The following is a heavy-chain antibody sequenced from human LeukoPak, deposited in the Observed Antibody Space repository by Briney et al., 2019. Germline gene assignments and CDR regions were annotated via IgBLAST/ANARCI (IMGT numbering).Heavy chain of an antibody. V-gene: IGHV3-23*01. D-gene: IGHD6-19*01. CDR3: ARRSGIAVAGAFDY. J-gene: IGHJ4*02. CDR1: GFIFRNYG. CDR2: ISGHGDIT. Sequence: GGSLRLSCAASGFIFRNYGMNWVRQAPGKGLEWVSGISGHGDITYYADSVKGRFTISRDNSRNTVYLQMNSLRAEDTAVYYCARRSGIAVAGAFDYWGQGTLVTVSS.